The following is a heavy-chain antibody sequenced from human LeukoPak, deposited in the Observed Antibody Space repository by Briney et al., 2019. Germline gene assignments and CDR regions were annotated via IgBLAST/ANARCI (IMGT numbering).Heavy chain of an antibody. D-gene: IGHD1-7*01. CDR3: VRGLRELPY. V-gene: IGHV3-23*01. CDR2: IYASGENT. Sequence: PGGSLRLSCAASGFTFSSYAMTWVRQAPGRGLEWVSGIYASGENTYYADSVKGRFTISRDNSKNALYLQMNRLRGEDTAVYYCVRGLRELPYWGQGTLVTVSS. J-gene: IGHJ4*02. CDR1: GFTFSSYA.